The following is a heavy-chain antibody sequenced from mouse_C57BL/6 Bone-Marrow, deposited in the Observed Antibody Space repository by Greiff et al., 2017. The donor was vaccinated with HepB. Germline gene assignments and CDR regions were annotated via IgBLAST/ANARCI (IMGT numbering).Heavy chain of an antibody. CDR2: IYPGNSDT. CDR1: GYTFTSYW. CDR3: TRWGFITTFNFDY. J-gene: IGHJ2*01. D-gene: IGHD1-1*01. V-gene: IGHV1-5*01. Sequence: EVQLQQSGTVLARPGASVKMSCKTSGYTFTSYWMHWVKQRPGQGPEWIGAIYPGNSDTSYNQKFKGKAKLTAVTSASTAYMELSSLTNEDSAVYYCTRWGFITTFNFDYWGQGTTLTVSS.